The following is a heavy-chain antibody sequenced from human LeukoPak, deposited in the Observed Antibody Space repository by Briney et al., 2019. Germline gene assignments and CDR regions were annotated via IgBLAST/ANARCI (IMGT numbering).Heavy chain of an antibody. CDR2: ISSSSSYI. CDR1: GLTFSSYS. D-gene: IGHD1-26*01. V-gene: IGHV3-21*01. CDR3: ARNTEWELLDFDY. J-gene: IGHJ4*02. Sequence: GGSLRLSCAASGLTFSSYSMNWVRQAPGKGLEWVSSISSSSSYIYYADSVKGRFTISRDNAKNSLYLQMNSLRAEDTAVYYCARNTEWELLDFDYWGQGTLVTVSS.